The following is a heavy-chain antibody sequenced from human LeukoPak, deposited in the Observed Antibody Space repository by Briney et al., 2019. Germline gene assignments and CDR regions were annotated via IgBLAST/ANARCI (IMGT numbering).Heavy chain of an antibody. J-gene: IGHJ5*02. CDR2: ISGSSSYI. CDR3: ARDLTSTSWEGFDP. Sequence: GSLRLSCAASGFTFSDYYMSWIRQAPGKGLEWVSSISGSSSYIYYADSVKGRFTISRDNAKNSLYLQMSSLRAEDTAVYYCARDLTSTSWEGFDPWGQGTLVTVSS. D-gene: IGHD2-2*01. V-gene: IGHV3-21*06. CDR1: GFTFSDYY.